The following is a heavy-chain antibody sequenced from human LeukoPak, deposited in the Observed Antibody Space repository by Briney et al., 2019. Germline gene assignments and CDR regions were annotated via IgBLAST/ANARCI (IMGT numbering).Heavy chain of an antibody. CDR1: GFTFSSYS. V-gene: IGHV3-48*04. Sequence: GGSLRLSCAASGFTFSSYSMNWVRQAPGKGLEWVSYISSSSSTIYYADSVKGRFTISRDNAKNSLYLQMNSLRAEDTAVYYCASATVTPQVYYYGMDVWGQGTTVTVSS. D-gene: IGHD4-17*01. CDR3: ASATVTPQVYYYGMDV. CDR2: ISSSSSTI. J-gene: IGHJ6*02.